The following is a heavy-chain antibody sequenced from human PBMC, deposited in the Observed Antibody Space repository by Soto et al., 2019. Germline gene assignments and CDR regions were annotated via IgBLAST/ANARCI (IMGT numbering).Heavy chain of an antibody. D-gene: IGHD6-19*01. J-gene: IGHJ5*02. CDR3: ARSAGWYAIHA. V-gene: IGHV4-4*02. CDR1: GDSVSSPYY. Sequence: QVQLQESGPGLVKPSGTLSLTCAVSGDSVSSPYYWCWVRQPPGKGLEWIGEVFHTGTTSYNPSPRSRVTISMDKSINQFSLDLSSVTAAYTAVYYCARSAGWYAIHAWGPGTLV. CDR2: VFHTGTT.